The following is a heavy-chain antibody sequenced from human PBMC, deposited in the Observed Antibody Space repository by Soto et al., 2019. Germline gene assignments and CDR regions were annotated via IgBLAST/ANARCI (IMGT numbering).Heavy chain of an antibody. Sequence: KTSETLSLTCTVSGGSISSGGYSWSWIRQRPGKGLEWMGYISYSGSTYFNPSLKSRITISGDASKNHFFLRLSSMTAADTAVYYCERGGDEYYFDFWGQGTLVTVYS. CDR2: ISYSGST. CDR1: GGSISSGGYS. V-gene: IGHV4-31*03. CDR3: ERGGDEYYFDF. J-gene: IGHJ4*02. D-gene: IGHD3-10*01.